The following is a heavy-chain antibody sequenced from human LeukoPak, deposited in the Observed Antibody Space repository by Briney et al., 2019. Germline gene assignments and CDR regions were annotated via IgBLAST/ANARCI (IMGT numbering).Heavy chain of an antibody. V-gene: IGHV1-2*02. J-gene: IGHJ4*02. CDR3: ARATYESSGYYPDNFDY. D-gene: IGHD3-22*01. CDR2: INPNSGGT. Sequence: GASVKVSCKASEYTFTGYYMHWVRQAPGQGLEWIRWINPNSGGTNYAQKFQGRVTMTRDTSISTAYMELSRLRSDDTAVYYCARATYESSGYYPDNFDYWGQGTLVTVSS. CDR1: EYTFTGYY.